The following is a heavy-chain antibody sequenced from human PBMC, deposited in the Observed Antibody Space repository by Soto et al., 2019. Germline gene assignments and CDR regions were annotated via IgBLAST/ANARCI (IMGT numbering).Heavy chain of an antibody. CDR3: ARGAKPQYYFDY. J-gene: IGHJ4*01. CDR2: ISSSSSTI. CDR1: GFTFSSYS. V-gene: IGHV3-48*01. Sequence: PGGSLRLCCAASGFTFSSYSMNWVRQAPGKGLEWVSYISSSSSTIYYADSVKGRFTISRDNAKNSLYLQMNSLRAEDTAVYYCARGAKPQYYFDYWGHGTLVTVS.